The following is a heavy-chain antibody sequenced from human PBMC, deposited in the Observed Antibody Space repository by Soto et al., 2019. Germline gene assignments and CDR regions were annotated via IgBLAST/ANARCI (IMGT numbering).Heavy chain of an antibody. CDR2: IKQDGSER. D-gene: IGHD2-2*01. CDR1: GFTFSSYW. Sequence: PGGSLRLSCAASGFTFSSYWMSWVRQAPGKGLEWVANIKQDGSERYYVDSVKGRFTISRDNAKNSLYLQMNSLRAEDTAVYYCARDIIIRDIVVVPAAMSDYFDYWGQGTLVTVSS. J-gene: IGHJ4*02. CDR3: ARDIIIRDIVVVPAAMSDYFDY. V-gene: IGHV3-7*05.